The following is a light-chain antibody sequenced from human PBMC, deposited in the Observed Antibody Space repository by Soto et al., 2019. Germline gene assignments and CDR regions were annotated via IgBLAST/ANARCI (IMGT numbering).Light chain of an antibody. CDR1: QSVDCY. J-gene: IGKJ3*01. Sequence: VLTQSPATLYLSPGDRATLSCRASQSVDCYVAWYQQKPGQAPRLLIYDALKRATGTPDRFSGSGSGTDFTLTISRLEPEDFAVYYCQQRSNWPPITFGPGTKVDLK. CDR3: QQRSNWPPIT. CDR2: DAL. V-gene: IGKV3-11*01.